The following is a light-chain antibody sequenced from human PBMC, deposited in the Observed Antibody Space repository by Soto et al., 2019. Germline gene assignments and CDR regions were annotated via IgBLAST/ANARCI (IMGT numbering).Light chain of an antibody. Sequence: DIQMTQSPSAMSASVGDRVTITCRASQGISNYLAWFQQKPGKVPKRLIYAASSLQSGVPSRFSVSGSGTEFTLTISSLQPEDFATYYCLQHNSYPTFTFGPGTKVDIK. J-gene: IGKJ3*01. V-gene: IGKV1-17*03. CDR2: AAS. CDR1: QGISNY. CDR3: LQHNSYPTFT.